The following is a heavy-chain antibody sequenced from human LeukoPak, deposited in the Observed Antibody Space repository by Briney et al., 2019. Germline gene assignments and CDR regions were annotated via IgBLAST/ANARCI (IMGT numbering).Heavy chain of an antibody. CDR2: ISGSGGST. J-gene: IGHJ4*02. D-gene: IGHD3-3*01. V-gene: IGHV3-23*01. CDR1: GFTFSSYA. CDR3: AKDPYYDFWSGYFSYFDY. Sequence: GGSLRLSCAASGFTFSSYAMSCVRQAPGKGLEWVSAISGSGGSTYYADSVKGRFTISRDNSKNTLYLRMNSLRAEDTAVYYCAKDPYYDFWSGYFSYFDYWGQGTLVTVSS.